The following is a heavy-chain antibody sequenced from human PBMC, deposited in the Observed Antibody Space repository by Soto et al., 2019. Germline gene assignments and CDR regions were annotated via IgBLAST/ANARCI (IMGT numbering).Heavy chain of an antibody. CDR1: GYSFTNYW. CDR2: IDPSDSYT. Sequence: GESLKISCKGSGYSFTNYWITWVRQMPGKGLEWMGMIDPSDSYTTYSPSFQGHVTISADKSMSTAYLQWSSLRASDTAIYFCARPSDVGLASSFEYWGQGTQVTVPQ. J-gene: IGHJ4*02. V-gene: IGHV5-10-1*01. CDR3: ARPSDVGLASSFEY.